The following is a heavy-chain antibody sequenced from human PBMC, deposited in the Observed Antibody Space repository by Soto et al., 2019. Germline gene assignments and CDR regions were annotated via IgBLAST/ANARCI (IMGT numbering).Heavy chain of an antibody. D-gene: IGHD3-10*01. CDR2: IIPIFGTA. Sequence: QVQLVQSGAEVKKPGSSVKVSCKASGGTFSSYAISWVRQAPGQGLEWMGGIIPIFGTANYAQKFQGRVTITADESTSTAYMELSSLRSEDTAVYYCARTYYYGSGSIGGGMDVWGQGTTVTGSS. V-gene: IGHV1-69*01. CDR3: ARTYYYGSGSIGGGMDV. CDR1: GGTFSSYA. J-gene: IGHJ6*02.